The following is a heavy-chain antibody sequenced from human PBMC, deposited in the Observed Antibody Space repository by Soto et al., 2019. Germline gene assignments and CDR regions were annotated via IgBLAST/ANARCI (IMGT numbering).Heavy chain of an antibody. CDR3: AMGVVPEEGY. V-gene: IGHV1-18*01. CDR2: ITVYNGNT. Sequence: QVQLVQSGAEVKKPGASLKVSCKTSGYTFTGYGISWVRQAPGQGLEWMGWITVYNGNTNYAQKFQGRISMTTDTSTSTAYMELRSLRSDDTAVYYCAMGVVPEEGYWGQGTLVTVSS. CDR1: GYTFTGYG. J-gene: IGHJ4*02. D-gene: IGHD2-2*01.